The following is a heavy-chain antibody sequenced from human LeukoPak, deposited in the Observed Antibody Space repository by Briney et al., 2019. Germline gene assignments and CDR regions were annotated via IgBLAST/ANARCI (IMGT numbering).Heavy chain of an antibody. D-gene: IGHD6-13*01. CDR1: GYTFTSYG. V-gene: IGHV1-8*03. Sequence: ASVKVSCKASGYTFTSYGISWVRQAPGQGLEWMGWMNPNSGNTGYAQKFQGRVTITRNTSISTAYMELSSLRSEDTAVYYCARGRRVSAAGSYYYYMDVWGKGTTVTVSS. CDR2: MNPNSGNT. CDR3: ARGRRVSAAGSYYYYMDV. J-gene: IGHJ6*03.